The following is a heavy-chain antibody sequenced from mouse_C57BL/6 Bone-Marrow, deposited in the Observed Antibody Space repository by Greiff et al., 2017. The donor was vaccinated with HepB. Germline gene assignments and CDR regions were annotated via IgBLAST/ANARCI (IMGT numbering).Heavy chain of an antibody. CDR2: IYPRSGNT. Sequence: VQLQQSGAELARPGASVKLSCKASGYTFTSYGISWVKQRTGQGLEWIGEIYPRSGNTYYNEKFKGKATLTADKSSSTAYMELRSLTSEDSAVYVCARCVLLWYPWVAYWGQGTLVTVSA. V-gene: IGHV1-81*01. CDR1: GYTFTSYG. J-gene: IGHJ3*01. CDR3: ARCVLLWYPWVAY. D-gene: IGHD2-1*01.